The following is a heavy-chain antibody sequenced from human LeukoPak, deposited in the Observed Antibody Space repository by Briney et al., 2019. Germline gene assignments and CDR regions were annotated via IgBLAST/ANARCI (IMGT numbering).Heavy chain of an antibody. CDR1: GFTFSSYG. CDR3: ARDSFYSYHSSYYYLRYFDY. Sequence: GGSLRLSCAASGFTFSSYGMHWVRQAPGKGLEWVAVIWYDGSNKYYADSVKGRFTISRDNSKNTLYLQMNSLRAEDTAVYYCARDSFYSYHSSYYYLRYFDYWGRGTLVTVSS. D-gene: IGHD3-22*01. V-gene: IGHV3-33*01. CDR2: IWYDGSNK. J-gene: IGHJ4*01.